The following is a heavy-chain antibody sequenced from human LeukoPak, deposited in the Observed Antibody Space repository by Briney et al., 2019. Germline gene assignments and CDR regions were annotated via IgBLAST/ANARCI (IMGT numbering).Heavy chain of an antibody. D-gene: IGHD2-15*01. V-gene: IGHV1-69*04. J-gene: IGHJ4*02. CDR1: GYTFTDYH. CDR2: IIPILGIA. CDR3: ARGDRRSGGSFDHY. Sequence: SVKVSCKASGYTFTDYHIHWVRQAPGQGLEWMGRIIPILGIANYAQKFQGRVTITADKSTSTAYMELSSLRSEDTAVYYCARGDRRSGGSFDHYWGQGTLVTVSS.